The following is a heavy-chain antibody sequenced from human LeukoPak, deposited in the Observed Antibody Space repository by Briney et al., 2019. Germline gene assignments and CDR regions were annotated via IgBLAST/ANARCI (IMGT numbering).Heavy chain of an antibody. CDR1: GGSISSYY. V-gene: IGHV4-59*01. J-gene: IGHJ4*02. CDR2: IYYSGST. Sequence: KPSATLSLTCPVSGGSISSYYWSWIRQPPGKGLEWIGYIYYSGSTNYNPSLKSRVTISVDTSKNQFSLKLSSVTAADTAVYYCARAGSYGLGFFDYWGQGTLVTVSS. CDR3: ARAGSYGLGFFDY. D-gene: IGHD1-26*01.